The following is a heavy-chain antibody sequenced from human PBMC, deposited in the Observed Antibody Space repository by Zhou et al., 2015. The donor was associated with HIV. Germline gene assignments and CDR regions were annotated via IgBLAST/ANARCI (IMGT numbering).Heavy chain of an antibody. CDR3: ARGPPYYYDSSGYYTGGYYYYGMDV. CDR2: IDYYGSSA. V-gene: IGHV3-74*01. CDR1: GFIFRNYW. Sequence: EVQLVESGGDLVQPGGSLRLSCAASGFIFRNYWMHWVRQTPGKGLVWVSSIDYYGSSASYEDSVKGRFTISRDISKSTVYLQMNSLRVEDTAVYYCARGPPYYYDSSGYYTGGYYYYGMDVWGQGTTVTVSS. D-gene: IGHD3-22*01. J-gene: IGHJ6*02.